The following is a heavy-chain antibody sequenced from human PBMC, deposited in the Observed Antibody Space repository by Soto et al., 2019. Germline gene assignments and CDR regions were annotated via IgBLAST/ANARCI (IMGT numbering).Heavy chain of an antibody. V-gene: IGHV3-53*02. CDR1: GFTVSSNY. D-gene: IGHD5-18*01. Sequence: EVQLVETGGGLIQPGGSLRLSCAASGFTVSSNYMSWVRQAPGKGLEWVSVIYSGGSTYYADSVQGRFTISRDNSKNTLYLQMNSLRAEDTAVYYCASYSYGLYYFDYWGQGTLVTVSS. CDR2: IYSGGST. CDR3: ASYSYGLYYFDY. J-gene: IGHJ4*02.